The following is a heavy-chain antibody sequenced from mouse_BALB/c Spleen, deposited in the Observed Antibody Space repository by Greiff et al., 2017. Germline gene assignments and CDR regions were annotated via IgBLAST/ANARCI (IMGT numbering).Heavy chain of an antibody. V-gene: IGHV1S81*02. J-gene: IGHJ4*01. CDR3: ARRATMITGGAMDY. Sequence: QVQLQQPGAELVKPGASVKLSCKASGYTFTSYWMHWVKQRPGQGLEWIGEINPSNGRTNYNEKFKSKATLTVDKSSSTAYMQLSSLTSEDSAVYDCARRATMITGGAMDYWGQGTSVTVSS. CDR1: GYTFTSYW. D-gene: IGHD2-4*01. CDR2: INPSNGRT.